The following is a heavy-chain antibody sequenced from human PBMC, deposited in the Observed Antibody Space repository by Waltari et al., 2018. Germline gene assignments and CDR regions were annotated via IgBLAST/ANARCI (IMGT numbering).Heavy chain of an antibody. D-gene: IGHD3-22*01. J-gene: IGHJ5*02. Sequence: QVQLQESGPGLVKLSETLSLTCLLSGYSISSGYYWRWIRQPPGKGLEWIGTIYNSGGTKYNPSLKSRVPISVDTSKNQFTLKLTSVTAADAAVYYCARLDRFSDYNWFDPWGHGTLVTVSS. CDR2: IYNSGGT. CDR3: ARLDRFSDYNWFDP. V-gene: IGHV4-38-2*01. CDR1: GYSISSGYY.